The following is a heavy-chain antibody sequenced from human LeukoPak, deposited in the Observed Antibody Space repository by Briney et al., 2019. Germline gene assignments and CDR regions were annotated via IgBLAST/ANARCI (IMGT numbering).Heavy chain of an antibody. J-gene: IGHJ4*02. V-gene: IGHV3-23*01. D-gene: IGHD2-15*01. CDR1: EFTFSNFA. CDR2: ISGSGGST. Sequence: PGGSLRLSCAASEFTFSNFAMSWVRQAPGKGLEWVSAISGSGGSTYCADSVKGRFTISRDNSKNTLYLQMNSLRAEDTAVYYCAKDPVVVVAAADFDYWGQGTLVTVSS. CDR3: AKDPVVVVAAADFDY.